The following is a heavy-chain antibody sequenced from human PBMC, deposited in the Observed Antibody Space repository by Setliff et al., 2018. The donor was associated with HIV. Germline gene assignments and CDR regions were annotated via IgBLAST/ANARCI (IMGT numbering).Heavy chain of an antibody. CDR1: GFTFSTSA. CDR3: AKAVGGGYAGYFDY. Sequence: GGSLRLSCAASGFTFSTSAMHWVRQAPGKGLEWVAVISYDGSGGTIYYADSVKGRFTISRDNSKNTLYLQMNSLRAEDTAVYYCAKAVGGGYAGYFDYWGQGTLVTVSS. V-gene: IGHV3-30*04. CDR2: ISYDGSGGTI. D-gene: IGHD5-12*01. J-gene: IGHJ4*02.